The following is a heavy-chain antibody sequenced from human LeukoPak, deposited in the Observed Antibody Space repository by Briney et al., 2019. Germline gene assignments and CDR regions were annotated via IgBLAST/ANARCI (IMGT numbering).Heavy chain of an antibody. CDR3: IAGGWSTDAFDM. CDR2: ISGSGGST. J-gene: IGHJ3*02. Sequence: GGSLRLSCAASGFTFSNYVMSWVRQAPGKGLEWVSGISGSGGSTNYADSVKGRFTISRDNSKNMLFLQINSLRGEDTAVYYCIAGGWSTDAFDMWGQGTTVTVSS. D-gene: IGHD6-19*01. V-gene: IGHV3-23*01. CDR1: GFTFSNYV.